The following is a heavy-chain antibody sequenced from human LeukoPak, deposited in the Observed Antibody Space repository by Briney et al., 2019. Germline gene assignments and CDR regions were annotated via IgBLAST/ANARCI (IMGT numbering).Heavy chain of an antibody. CDR2: IRGTGGTA. J-gene: IGHJ4*02. D-gene: IGHD3-22*01. CDR3: AXXXXMYYYDXSAYTPRD. Sequence: GGSLRPSCAASGFTFSTYAMSWVRQAPGKGLEWVSSIRGTGGTAYHADSVKGRFTISKDNSKNTLHLQRNSLPAQDPAVYYCAXXXXMYYYDXSAYTPRDWGLXTLVXVSS. CDR1: GFTFSTYA. V-gene: IGHV3-23*01.